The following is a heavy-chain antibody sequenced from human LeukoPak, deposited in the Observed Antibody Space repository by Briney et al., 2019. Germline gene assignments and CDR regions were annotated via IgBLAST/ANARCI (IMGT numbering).Heavy chain of an antibody. J-gene: IGHJ3*02. CDR1: GFTVSSNY. CDR3: AREGMWFDRPKTDAFDI. Sequence: GGSLRLSCAASGFTVSSNYMSWVRQAPGKGLEWASVIYSGGSTYYADSVKGRFTISRDNSKNTLYLQMNSLRAEDTAVYYCAREGMWFDRPKTDAFDIWGQGTMVTVSS. V-gene: IGHV3-66*01. CDR2: IYSGGST. D-gene: IGHD2-21*01.